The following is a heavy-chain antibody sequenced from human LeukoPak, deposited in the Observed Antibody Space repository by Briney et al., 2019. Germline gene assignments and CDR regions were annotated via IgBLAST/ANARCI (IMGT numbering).Heavy chain of an antibody. Sequence: PSETLSLTCTVSGGSISSDDYYWSWIRQPAGKGLEWIGRIYTNGRTNYNPSLKSRVTISIDTSKKHFSLKLSSVTAADTAVYYCARDLGNCTNGICYPLYNWFDPWGQGTLVTVSP. J-gene: IGHJ5*02. V-gene: IGHV4-61*02. CDR1: GGSISSDDYY. CDR2: IYTNGRT. D-gene: IGHD2-8*01. CDR3: ARDLGNCTNGICYPLYNWFDP.